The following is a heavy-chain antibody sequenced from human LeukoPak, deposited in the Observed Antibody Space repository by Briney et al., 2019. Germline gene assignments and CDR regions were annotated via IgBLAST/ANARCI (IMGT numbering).Heavy chain of an antibody. CDR3: ASIVVVPVAPFDY. CDR2: IRYDGSDK. J-gene: IGHJ4*02. Sequence: GGSLRLSCAASGFTFTTYGMHWVRQAPGKGLEWVAFIRYDGSDKYYADSVKGRFTISRDNSKNTLYLQMDSLRAEDTAVYHCASIVVVPVAPFDYWGQGTLVTVSS. D-gene: IGHD2-2*01. V-gene: IGHV3-30*02. CDR1: GFTFTTYG.